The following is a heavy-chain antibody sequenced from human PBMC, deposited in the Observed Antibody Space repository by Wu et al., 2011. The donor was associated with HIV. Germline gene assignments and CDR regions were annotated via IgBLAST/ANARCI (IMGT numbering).Heavy chain of an antibody. Sequence: QVQLVQSGAEVKKPGSSVKVSCKASGGTFSRHAISWVRQAPGQGLEWMGGIIPMFGTANYAHKFQGRVTIVTDESTTTAYMELSSLGPDDTAVYYCARGGEVSGPHDAFDAWGLGTLVTVSS. J-gene: IGHJ3*01. D-gene: IGHD5/OR15-5a*01. V-gene: IGHV1-69*05. CDR3: ARGGEVSGPHDAFDA. CDR1: GGTFSRHA. CDR2: IIPMFGTA.